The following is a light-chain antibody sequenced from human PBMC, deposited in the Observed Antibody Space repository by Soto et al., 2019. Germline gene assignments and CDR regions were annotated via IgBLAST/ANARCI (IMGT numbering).Light chain of an antibody. CDR1: ESVGDRH. J-gene: IGKJ1*01. CDR2: GAS. Sequence: NVLTQSPGTLSLSPGERATLSCRASESVGDRHFAWYQQKPGHAPRLLIYGASTRATGIPDRFSGSGSGTDFTLTISRLEPEDFAVYYCQQYHDSATFGQGTKVDI. CDR3: QQYHDSAT. V-gene: IGKV3-20*01.